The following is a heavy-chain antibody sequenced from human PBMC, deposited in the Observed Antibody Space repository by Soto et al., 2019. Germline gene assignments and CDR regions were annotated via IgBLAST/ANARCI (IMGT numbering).Heavy chain of an antibody. CDR1: GGSINSFF. V-gene: IGHV4-59*08. J-gene: IGHJ4*02. D-gene: IGHD3-16*01. Sequence: SETLSLTCTVSGGSINSFFWSWIRQPPGKGLEWIAYIYYSGGTDYNPSLKSRVTISVDTSKNQFSLKLSSLTAADTAVYYCARHGVGGGPNDYWGQGTLVTVSS. CDR3: ARHGVGGGPNDY. CDR2: IYYSGGT.